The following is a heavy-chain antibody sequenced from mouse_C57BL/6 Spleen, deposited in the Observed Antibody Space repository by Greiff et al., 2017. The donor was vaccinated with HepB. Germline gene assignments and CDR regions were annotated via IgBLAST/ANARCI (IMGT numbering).Heavy chain of an antibody. CDR2: IYPRSGNT. J-gene: IGHJ2*01. Sequence: QVQLKESGAELARPGASVKLSCKASGYTFTSYGISWVKQRTGQGLEWIGEIYPRSGNTYYNEKFKGKATLTADKSSSTAYMELRSLTSEDSAVYFCARETKGSFDYWGQGTTLTVSS. CDR1: GYTFTSYG. D-gene: IGHD1-3*01. V-gene: IGHV1-81*01. CDR3: ARETKGSFDY.